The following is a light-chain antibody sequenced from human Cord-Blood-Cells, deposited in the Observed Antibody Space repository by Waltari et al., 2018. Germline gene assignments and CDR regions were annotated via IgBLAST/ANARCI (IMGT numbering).Light chain of an antibody. V-gene: IGLV2-23*01. CDR3: CSYAGSSTPWV. CDR2: EGS. J-gene: IGLJ3*02. CDR1: SSDVGSYNL. Sequence: QSALTQPASVSWSPGQSITISCTGTSSDVGSYNLVSWYQQHPGKAPKLMIYEGSKRPSGVSNRFSGSKSGNTASLTISGLQAEDEADYYCCSYAGSSTPWVFGGGTKLTVL.